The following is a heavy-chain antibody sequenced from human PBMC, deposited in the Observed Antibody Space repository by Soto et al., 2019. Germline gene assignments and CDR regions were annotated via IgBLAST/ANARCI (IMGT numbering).Heavy chain of an antibody. CDR1: GYSFTSYD. Sequence: GASVKVSCKASGYSFTSYDINWVRQATGQGIEWMGRMNPNSGNTGYAQKFQGRVTMTRNTSISTAYMELSSLRSEDTAVYYCAVGMGITGTTALKYYYYYYYMDVWGKGTTVTVSS. CDR3: AVGMGITGTTALKYYYYYYYMDV. D-gene: IGHD1-7*01. V-gene: IGHV1-8*01. CDR2: MNPNSGNT. J-gene: IGHJ6*03.